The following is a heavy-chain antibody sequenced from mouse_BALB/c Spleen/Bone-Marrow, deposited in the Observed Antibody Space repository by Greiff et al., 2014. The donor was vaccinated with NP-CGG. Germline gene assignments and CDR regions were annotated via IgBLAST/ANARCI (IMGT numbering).Heavy chain of an antibody. CDR3: ARGNGFEGFAY. J-gene: IGHJ3*01. CDR2: ISSGGST. V-gene: IGHV5-6-5*01. Sequence: ESGGGLVKPGGSLKLSCAASGFTFSSYAMSWVRQTPEKRLEWVASISSGGSTYYPDSVKGRFTISRDNARNILYLQMSSLRSEDTAMYYCARGNGFEGFAYWGQGTLVTVSA. CDR1: GFTFSSYA. D-gene: IGHD1-2*01.